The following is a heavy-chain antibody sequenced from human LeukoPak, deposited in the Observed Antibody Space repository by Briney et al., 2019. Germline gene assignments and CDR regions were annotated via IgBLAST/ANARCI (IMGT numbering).Heavy chain of an antibody. J-gene: IGHJ4*02. CDR2: IKQDGSDK. CDR1: GFTFSSYW. Sequence: GGSLRLSCAASGFTFSSYWMNWVRQAPGKGLEWVANIKQDGSDKYYVDSVKGRFTVSRDNAKNSLYLQMNSLRAEDTAVYYCARGGGRNPDYWGQGTLVTVSS. D-gene: IGHD1-14*01. CDR3: ARGGGRNPDY. V-gene: IGHV3-7*01.